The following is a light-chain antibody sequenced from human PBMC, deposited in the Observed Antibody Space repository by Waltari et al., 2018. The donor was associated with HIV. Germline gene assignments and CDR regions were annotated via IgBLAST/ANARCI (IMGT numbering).Light chain of an antibody. CDR3: CSYAGSSTSVV. CDR2: EVN. V-gene: IGLV2-23*02. Sequence: QSALTQSASVSGSPGQSITISCTGTSGYAGSYNLFSWYQHHPGKAPKLMIYEVNKRHSGVSNRFSGSKSGNTASLTISGLQAEDEADYYCCSYAGSSTSVVFGGGTKLTVL. J-gene: IGLJ2*01. CDR1: SGYAGSYNL.